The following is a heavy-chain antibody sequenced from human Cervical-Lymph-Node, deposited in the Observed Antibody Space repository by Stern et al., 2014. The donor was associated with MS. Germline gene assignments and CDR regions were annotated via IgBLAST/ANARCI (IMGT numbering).Heavy chain of an antibody. CDR2: VSYDGTQR. Sequence: VQLVESGGGVVQPGRSLSLSCVASGFTFSTYAMHWVRQAPAKGLERVAFVSYDGTQRNSTDSVKARFTISRDNSKNTLYLHMNSLRDEDTAVYFCARGGRGVGLEYWGQGALVTVSS. J-gene: IGHJ4*02. V-gene: IGHV3-30-3*01. CDR3: ARGGRGVGLEY. D-gene: IGHD3-10*01. CDR1: GFTFSTYA.